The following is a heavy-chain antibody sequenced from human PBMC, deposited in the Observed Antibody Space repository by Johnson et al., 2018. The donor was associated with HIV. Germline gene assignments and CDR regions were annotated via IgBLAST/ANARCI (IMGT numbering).Heavy chain of an antibody. CDR1: GFTFNSYG. Sequence: QVQLVESGGGLVQPGGSLRLSCAASGFTFNSYGMHWVRQAPGKGLEWVAVISFDGNLKKYADSVKGRFTISRDNAKNTLYLQMNSLRAEDTAVYYCPRETNSAMAGDAFDIWGQGTMVTVSS. J-gene: IGHJ3*02. CDR3: PRETNSAMAGDAFDI. V-gene: IGHV3-33*08. CDR2: ISFDGNLK. D-gene: IGHD5-18*01.